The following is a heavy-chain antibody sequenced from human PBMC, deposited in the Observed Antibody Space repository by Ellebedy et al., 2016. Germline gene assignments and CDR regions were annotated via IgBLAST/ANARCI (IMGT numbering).Heavy chain of an antibody. CDR1: GFSVSSNY. CDR2: IYTGGST. V-gene: IGHV3-53*01. D-gene: IGHD1-26*01. J-gene: IGHJ4*02. Sequence: GGSLRLSCAASGFSVSSNYMSWVRQAPGKGLEYISIIYTGGSTYYAGSVKGRFTISRDSSENTLNLQMNSLRVEDTAVYYCVYCSGSYLGGFDYWGQGTLLTVSS. CDR3: VYCSGSYLGGFDY.